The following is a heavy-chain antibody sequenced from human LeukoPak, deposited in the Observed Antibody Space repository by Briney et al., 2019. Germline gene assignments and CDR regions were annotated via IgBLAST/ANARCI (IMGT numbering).Heavy chain of an antibody. CDR1: GYTFTSYA. CDR3: ARALTTVTRISQFPSY. V-gene: IGHV7-4-1*02. D-gene: IGHD4-17*01. Sequence: ASVKVSCKASGYTFTSYAMNWVRQAPGQGLEWMGWINTNTGNPTYAQGFTGRFVFSLDTSVSTAYLQISSLKAEDTAVYYCARALTTVTRISQFPSYWGQGTLVTVSS. J-gene: IGHJ4*02. CDR2: INTNTGNP.